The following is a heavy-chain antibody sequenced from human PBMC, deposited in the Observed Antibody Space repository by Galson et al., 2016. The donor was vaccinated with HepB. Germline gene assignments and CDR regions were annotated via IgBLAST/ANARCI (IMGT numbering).Heavy chain of an antibody. CDR2: ISRDGINT. Sequence: SLRLSCAASGFTFSSYWMHWVRQAPGKGLVWVSGISRDGINTRYADSVKGRFTISRDNAQNKLYLQMNSLRADDTAVYYCARDFFTVTDTSGWGRGTLVTVSS. D-gene: IGHD6-19*01. V-gene: IGHV3-74*01. CDR3: ARDFFTVTDTSG. J-gene: IGHJ4*02. CDR1: GFTFSSYW.